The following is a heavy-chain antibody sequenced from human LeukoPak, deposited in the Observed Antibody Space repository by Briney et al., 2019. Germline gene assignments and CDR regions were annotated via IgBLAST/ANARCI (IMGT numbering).Heavy chain of an antibody. J-gene: IGHJ4*02. CDR2: INPNSGGT. CDR1: GYTFTGYY. CDR3: AGGRDGYNFFDY. V-gene: IGHV1-2*02. D-gene: IGHD5-24*01. Sequence: ASVKVSCKASGYTFTGYYMHWVRQAPGQGLEWMGWINPNSGGTNYAQKFQGRVTITTDESTSTAYMELSSLRSEDTAVYYCAGGRDGYNFFDYWGQGTLVTVSS.